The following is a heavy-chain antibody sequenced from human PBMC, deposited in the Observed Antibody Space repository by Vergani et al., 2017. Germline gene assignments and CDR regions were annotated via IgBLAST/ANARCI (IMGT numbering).Heavy chain of an antibody. D-gene: IGHD6-19*01. Sequence: EVQLLESGGGLVQPGGSLRLSCAASGFTFSSYAMSLVRQAPGKGLEWVSAISGSGGSTYYADSVKGRFTISRDNSKNTLYLQMNSLRAEDTAVYYCAKCPYSVYSSGGYFDYWGQGTLVTVSS. CDR1: GFTFSSYA. J-gene: IGHJ4*02. CDR2: ISGSGGST. V-gene: IGHV3-23*01. CDR3: AKCPYSVYSSGGYFDY.